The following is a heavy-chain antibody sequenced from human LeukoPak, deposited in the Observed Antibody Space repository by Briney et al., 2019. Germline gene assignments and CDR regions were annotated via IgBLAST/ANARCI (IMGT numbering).Heavy chain of an antibody. CDR2: IYHSGST. CDR1: GGSISSSNW. CDR3: AKVHNDYGDSKSFDY. D-gene: IGHD4-17*01. V-gene: IGHV4-4*02. J-gene: IGHJ4*02. Sequence: SGTLSLTCAVSGGSISSSNWWSWVRQPPGKGLEWIGEIYHSGSTNYNPSLKSRVTISVDKSKNQFSLKLSSVTAADTAVYYCAKVHNDYGDSKSFDYWGQGTLVTVSS.